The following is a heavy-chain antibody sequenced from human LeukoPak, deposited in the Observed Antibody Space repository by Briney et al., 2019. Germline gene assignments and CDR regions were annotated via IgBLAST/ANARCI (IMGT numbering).Heavy chain of an antibody. D-gene: IGHD5-24*01. Sequence: PGGSLRLSCVASGFTFRGSAMSWVRQAPAKGLDWVSLISYDGNNAYYADSVRGRFTISRDNSKDTLYLEMNSLRAEDTAIYYCARDIQLSTWGLGTMVTVSS. J-gene: IGHJ3*01. CDR1: GFTFRGSA. CDR3: ARDIQLST. V-gene: IGHV3-23*01. CDR2: ISYDGNNA.